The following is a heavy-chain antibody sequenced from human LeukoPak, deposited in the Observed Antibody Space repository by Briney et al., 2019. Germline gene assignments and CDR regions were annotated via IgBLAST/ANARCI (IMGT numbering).Heavy chain of an antibody. CDR3: ARSGGYSSSWSL. CDR2: ISNSGIT. Sequence: SETLSLTCTVSGGSISTYYWNWIRQPPGKGLEWIGYISNSGITTYNPSLKSRVAISVDSSKSQFSLKLNSVTAADTAVYYCARSGGYSSSWSLWGQGTLVTVSS. D-gene: IGHD6-13*01. J-gene: IGHJ4*02. V-gene: IGHV4-59*01. CDR1: GGSISTYY.